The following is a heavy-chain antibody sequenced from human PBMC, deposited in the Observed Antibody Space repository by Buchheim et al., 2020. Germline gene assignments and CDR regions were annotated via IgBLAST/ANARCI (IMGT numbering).Heavy chain of an antibody. D-gene: IGHD6-19*01. CDR2: IYHTGDT. Sequence: QVQMQESGPGLVKPSGTLSLTCTVSGDSVSNDNWWSWVRQSPEKGLEWIGEIYHTGDTNYNPSLKSRVTISVDKSKNPFSLNLNSVTAADTAVYFCVRNGWYSIDYWGQGT. CDR1: GDSVSNDNW. CDR3: VRNGWYSIDY. J-gene: IGHJ4*02. V-gene: IGHV4-4*02.